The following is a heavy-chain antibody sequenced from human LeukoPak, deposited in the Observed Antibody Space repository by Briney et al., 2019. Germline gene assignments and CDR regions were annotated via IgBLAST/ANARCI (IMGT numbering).Heavy chain of an antibody. V-gene: IGHV3-73*01. J-gene: IGHJ4*02. CDR3: TRHPPYDSSGYYYGYFDY. Sequence: PGGSLRLSCAASGFTFSGSAMHWVRQASGKGLEWVGRIRSKANSYATAYAASVKGRFTISRDDSKNTAYLQMNSLKTEDTAVYCCTRHPPYDSSGYYYGYFDYWGQGTLVTVSS. CDR2: IRSKANSYAT. CDR1: GFTFSGSA. D-gene: IGHD3-22*01.